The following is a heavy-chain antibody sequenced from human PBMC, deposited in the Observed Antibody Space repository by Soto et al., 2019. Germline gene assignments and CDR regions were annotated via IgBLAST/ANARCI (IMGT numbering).Heavy chain of an antibody. CDR1: GYTFTGHY. J-gene: IGHJ6*02. CDR2: INPNSGGT. CDR3: ASAPAEVGGDYYRMTS. Sequence: GGPVKVFCKASGYTFTGHYMHWVRKAPGQGLEWMGWINPNSGGTNYAQKFQGWVTMTRDTPISTAYMELSRLRSDDTALYSCASAPAEVGGDYYRMTSGAKVPGSPSH. V-gene: IGHV1-2*04. D-gene: IGHD1-26*01.